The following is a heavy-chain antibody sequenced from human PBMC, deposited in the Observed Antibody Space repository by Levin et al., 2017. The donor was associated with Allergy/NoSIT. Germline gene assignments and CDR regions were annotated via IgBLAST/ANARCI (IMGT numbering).Heavy chain of an antibody. CDR3: ARPKRVAMRNDAFDS. CDR1: GYSFNDYW. CDR2: IYPGDSDT. V-gene: IGHV5-51*01. D-gene: IGHD5-12*01. Sequence: GESLKISCKGSGYSFNDYWIGWVRQMPGKGLEWMGIIYPGDSDTRYRPSLQGQVTISVDKSISTAYLQWNSLKASDTAIYYCARPKRVAMRNDAFDSWGQGTMVTVSS. J-gene: IGHJ3*02.